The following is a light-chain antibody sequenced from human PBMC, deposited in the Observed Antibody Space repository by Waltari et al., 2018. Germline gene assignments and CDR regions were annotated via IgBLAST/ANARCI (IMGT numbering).Light chain of an antibody. Sequence: DIVMTQSPLSLPVTPGEPASISCRSSKSLLHSNGYNYLDWYLQKPGQSPQLLIYLGSNRAAGVPDRFSGSGSGTEFTLKISRVEAEDVGVYYCMQALQIPPTFGGGTKVEIK. CDR3: MQALQIPPT. J-gene: IGKJ4*01. V-gene: IGKV2-28*01. CDR2: LGS. CDR1: KSLLHSNGYNY.